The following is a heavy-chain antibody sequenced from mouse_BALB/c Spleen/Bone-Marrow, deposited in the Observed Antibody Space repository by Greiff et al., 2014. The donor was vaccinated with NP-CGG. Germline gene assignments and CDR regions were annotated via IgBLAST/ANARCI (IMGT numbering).Heavy chain of an antibody. Sequence: VQLQQSGAELVKPGASVKLSCTASGFNIKYTYMHWVKQRPEQGLEWIGRIDPANGNTKYDPKFQGKATITADTSSNTAYLQLSSLTSEDTAVYYCASYRYAWYFDVWGAGTTVTVSS. CDR2: IDPANGNT. CDR1: GFNIKYTY. J-gene: IGHJ1*01. D-gene: IGHD2-14*01. V-gene: IGHV14-3*02. CDR3: ASYRYAWYFDV.